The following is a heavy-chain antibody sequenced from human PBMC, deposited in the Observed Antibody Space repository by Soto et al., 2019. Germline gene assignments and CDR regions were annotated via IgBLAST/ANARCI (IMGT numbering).Heavy chain of an antibody. CDR2: ISSSSSYI. J-gene: IGHJ6*02. CDR1: GFPFSSYS. V-gene: IGHV3-21*01. Sequence: GSLRLSCAASGFPFSSYSMNWVRQAPGKGLEWVSSISSSSSYIYYADSVKGRFTISRDNAKNSLYLQMNSLRAEDTAVYYCARDFYDILTGYYGTYYYYGMDVWGQGTTVTVSS. D-gene: IGHD3-9*01. CDR3: ARDFYDILTGYYGTYYYYGMDV.